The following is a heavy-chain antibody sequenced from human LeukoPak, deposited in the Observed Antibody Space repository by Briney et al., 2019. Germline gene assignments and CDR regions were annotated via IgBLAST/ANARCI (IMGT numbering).Heavy chain of an antibody. V-gene: IGHV3-7*01. CDR3: ARDGSYYDFWSGYYPNDY. Sequence: GGSLRLSCAASGFTFSSYWMSWVRQAPGKGLEWVANIKQDGSEKYYVDSVKGRFTISRDNAKNSLYLQMNSLRAEDTAVYYCARDGSYYDFWSGYYPNDYWGQGTLVTVSS. CDR1: GFTFSSYW. J-gene: IGHJ4*02. CDR2: IKQDGSEK. D-gene: IGHD3-3*01.